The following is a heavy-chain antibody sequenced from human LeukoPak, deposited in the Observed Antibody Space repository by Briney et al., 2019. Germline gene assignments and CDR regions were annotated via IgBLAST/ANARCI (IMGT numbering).Heavy chain of an antibody. V-gene: IGHV3-23*01. D-gene: IGHD3-10*01. CDR3: AKHLTMVRGVIIGNWFDP. CDR2: ISGSGGST. J-gene: IGHJ5*02. Sequence: GGSLRLSCVASGFTFSSYAMSWVRQAPGKGLEWVSAISGSGGSTYYADSVKGRFTISRDNSKNTLYLQMNSLRAEDTAVYYCAKHLTMVRGVIIGNWFDPWGQGTLVTVSS. CDR1: GFTFSSYA.